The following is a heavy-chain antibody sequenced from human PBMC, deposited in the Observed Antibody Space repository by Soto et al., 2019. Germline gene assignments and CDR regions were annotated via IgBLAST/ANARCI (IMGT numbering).Heavy chain of an antibody. Sequence: QVQLVESGGGVVQPGGSLRLSCAASGFTFNTFAMHWVRQAPGKGLQWLGVISYDGSTKYYADSVKGRFAISRENSKKTVYLQMNSLRTEETAVYYCAKDDGVGTSFRIDYWGTGILVAVSP. CDR1: GFTFNTFA. D-gene: IGHD3-3*01. V-gene: IGHV3-30*18. CDR2: ISYDGSTK. J-gene: IGHJ4*02. CDR3: AKDDGVGTSFRIDY.